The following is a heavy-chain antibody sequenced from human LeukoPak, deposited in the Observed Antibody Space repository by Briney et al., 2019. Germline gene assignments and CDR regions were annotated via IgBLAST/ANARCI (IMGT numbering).Heavy chain of an antibody. Sequence: SETLSLTCTVSGDSITNYFWSWLRQPPGQGLEWIGIIYYTGNTNYKQSLNSLVTISVDTSTNQFSLRLRSVTATDTAEYYCASGRVAYSAYYIDYWGRGTLVTVSS. CDR3: ASGRVAYSAYYIDY. D-gene: IGHD2-15*01. V-gene: IGHV4-59*01. CDR1: GDSITNYF. J-gene: IGHJ4*02. CDR2: IYYTGNT.